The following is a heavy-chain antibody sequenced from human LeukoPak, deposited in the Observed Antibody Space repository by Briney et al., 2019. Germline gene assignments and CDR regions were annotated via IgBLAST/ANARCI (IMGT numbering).Heavy chain of an antibody. CDR3: AREPYYDILTGSSYYFDY. V-gene: IGHV1-69*04. CDR2: IIPILGIA. J-gene: IGHJ4*02. CDR1: GGTFSSYA. Sequence: SVKVSCKASGGTFSSYAISWVRQAPGQGLEWMGRIIPILGIANYAQKFQGRVTITADKSTSTAYMELSSLRSEDTAVYYYAREPYYDILTGSSYYFDYWGQGTLVTVSS. D-gene: IGHD3-9*01.